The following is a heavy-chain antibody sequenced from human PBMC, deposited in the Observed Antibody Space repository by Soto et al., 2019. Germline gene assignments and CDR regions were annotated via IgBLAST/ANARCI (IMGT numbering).Heavy chain of an antibody. Sequence: QVQLVQSGAEVRKPGASVKVSCKASGYTFTDYYMHWVRQAPGQGLEWMGWINPKTGGTNYVQKCQGRVTRTRDTSITTAYMELSRLRSDDTAVYYCARDVVGSDYFDSWGQGTLVTVSS. CDR2: INPKTGGT. D-gene: IGHD1-26*01. CDR1: GYTFTDYY. J-gene: IGHJ4*02. CDR3: ARDVVGSDYFDS. V-gene: IGHV1-2*02.